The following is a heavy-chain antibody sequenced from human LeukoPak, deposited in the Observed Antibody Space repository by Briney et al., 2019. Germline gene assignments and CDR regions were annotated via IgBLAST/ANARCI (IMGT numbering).Heavy chain of an antibody. V-gene: IGHV3-53*01. J-gene: IGHJ4*02. Sequence: GGSLRLSCAASGFTVSSNYMSWVRQAPGKGLEWVSVIYSGGSTSYADSVKGRFTISRDNSKNTLYLEMNSLRAEDTAVYYCARDGRGIAAAGSPLVFDYWGQGTLVTVSP. D-gene: IGHD6-13*01. CDR1: GFTVSSNY. CDR2: IYSGGST. CDR3: ARDGRGIAAAGSPLVFDY.